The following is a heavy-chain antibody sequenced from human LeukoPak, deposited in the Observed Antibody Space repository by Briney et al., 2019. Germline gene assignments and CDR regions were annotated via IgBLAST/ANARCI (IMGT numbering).Heavy chain of an antibody. V-gene: IGHV6-1*01. CDR3: AGVGSHCSGFGPFDY. Sequence: SQTLSLTCAISGDSVSSNSTDWNWIRQSPSRGLEWLGRTYYRSKWYNDYAVSVKSRITINPDTSKNQFSLQVNSVTPEDTAVYCCAGVGSHCSGFGPFDYWGQGTLVTVSS. CDR1: GDSVSSNSTD. CDR2: TYYRSKWYN. D-gene: IGHD6-19*01. J-gene: IGHJ4*02.